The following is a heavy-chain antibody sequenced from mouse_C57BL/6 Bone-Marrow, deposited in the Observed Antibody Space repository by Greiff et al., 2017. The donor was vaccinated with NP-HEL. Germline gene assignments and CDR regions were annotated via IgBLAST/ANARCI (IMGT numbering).Heavy chain of an antibody. D-gene: IGHD1-1*01. J-gene: IGHJ1*03. CDR3: ASRGYGSSYWYFDV. CDR2: ISSGGSYT. Sequence: DVMLVESGGDLVKPGGSLKLSCAASGFTFSSYGMSWVRQTPDKRLEWVATISSGGSYTYYPDSVKGRVTISRDNAKNTLYLQMRSLKSEDTAMYYCASRGYGSSYWYFDVWGTGTTVTVSS. V-gene: IGHV5-6*02. CDR1: GFTFSSYG.